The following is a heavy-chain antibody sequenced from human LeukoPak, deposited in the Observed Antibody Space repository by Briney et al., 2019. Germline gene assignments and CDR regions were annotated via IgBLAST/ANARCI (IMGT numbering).Heavy chain of an antibody. CDR1: GGSFSGYY. CDR3: ARVNSSSPFDY. Sequence: SETLSLTCAVYGGSFSGYYWSWIRQPPGKGLEWIGEINHSGSTNYNPSLKSRVTISVDTSKNQFSLQLNSVTPEDTAVYYCARVNSSSPFDYWGQGTLVTVSS. V-gene: IGHV4-34*01. J-gene: IGHJ4*02. D-gene: IGHD6-13*01. CDR2: INHSGST.